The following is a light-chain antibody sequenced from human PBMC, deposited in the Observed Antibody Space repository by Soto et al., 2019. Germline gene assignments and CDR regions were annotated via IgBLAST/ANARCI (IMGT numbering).Light chain of an antibody. CDR2: DVS. CDR1: SSDVGGYNY. Sequence: QSALTQPASVSGSPGQSIALSCTGTSSDVGGYNYVSWYQQHPGKTANLMIYDVSNRPSGVSNRFSGSKSGNTASLTISGLQAEDEADYYCSSYTSSSTWVFGGGTKLTVL. J-gene: IGLJ3*02. V-gene: IGLV2-14*01. CDR3: SSYTSSSTWV.